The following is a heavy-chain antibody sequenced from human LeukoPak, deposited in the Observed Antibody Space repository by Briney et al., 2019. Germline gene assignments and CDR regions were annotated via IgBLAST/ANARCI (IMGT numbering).Heavy chain of an antibody. V-gene: IGHV4-4*07. CDR3: AREKVQYYYDSSGYYCFDY. CDR1: GGSISSYY. Sequence: PSETLSLTCTVSGGSISSYYRSWIRQPAGKGLEWIGRIYTSGSTNYNPSLKSRVTMSVDTSKNQFSLKLSSVTAADTAVYYCAREKVQYYYDSSGYYCFDYWGQGTLVTVSS. CDR2: IYTSGST. J-gene: IGHJ4*02. D-gene: IGHD3-22*01.